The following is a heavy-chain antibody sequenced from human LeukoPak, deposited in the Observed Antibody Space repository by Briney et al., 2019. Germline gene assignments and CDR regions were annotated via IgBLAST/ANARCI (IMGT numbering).Heavy chain of an antibody. V-gene: IGHV1-8*01. CDR1: GYTFTSYD. J-gene: IGHJ6*03. D-gene: IGHD3-10*01. CDR3: ARRRGYGSGYYYMDV. CDR2: MNPNSGNT. Sequence: ASVTVSCKASGYTFTSYDINWVRQATGQGLEWMGWMNPNSGNTVYAQKFQGRVTMTRNTSISTAYMELSSLRSEDTAVYYCARRRGYGSGYYYMDVWGKGTTVTVSS.